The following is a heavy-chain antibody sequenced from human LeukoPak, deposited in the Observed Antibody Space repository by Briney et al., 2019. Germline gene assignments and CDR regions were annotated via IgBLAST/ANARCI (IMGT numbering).Heavy chain of an antibody. V-gene: IGHV1-8*01. D-gene: IGHD4-17*01. CDR2: MNPNSGNT. CDR1: GYTFTSYD. Sequence: ASVKVSCKASGYTFTSYDINWVRQATGQGLEWMGWMNPNSGNTGYAQKFQGRVTMTRNTSISTAYMELSSLRSEDTAVYYCARDALDYGDYMGFPWGQGTLVTVSS. J-gene: IGHJ5*02. CDR3: ARDALDYGDYMGFP.